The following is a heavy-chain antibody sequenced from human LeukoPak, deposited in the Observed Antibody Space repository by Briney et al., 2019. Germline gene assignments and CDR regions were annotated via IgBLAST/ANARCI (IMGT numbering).Heavy chain of an antibody. J-gene: IGHJ4*02. V-gene: IGHV4-38-2*02. CDR2: IYHSGST. Sequence: SENLSLTCTVSGYSISSGYYWGWIRQPPEKGLEWIGSIYHSGSTYYNPSLKSRVTISVDTSKNQFSLKLSSVTAADTAVYYCAKLGYCSSTSCYTIVPTNYFDYWGQGTLVTVSS. D-gene: IGHD2-2*02. CDR3: AKLGYCSSTSCYTIVPTNYFDY. CDR1: GYSISSGYY.